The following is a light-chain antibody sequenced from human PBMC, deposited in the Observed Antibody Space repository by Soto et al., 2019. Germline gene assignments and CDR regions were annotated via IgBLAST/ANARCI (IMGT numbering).Light chain of an antibody. CDR1: SSDVGGYDY. CDR2: EVS. J-gene: IGLJ3*02. V-gene: IGLV2-14*01. Sequence: QSALTQPASVSGSPGQSITISCTGTSSDVGGYDYVSWYQQHPGKAPKFMIYEVSNRPSGVSNRFSGSKSGNTASLTISGLQAEDEADYYCCSYTSSSTLVFGGGTKLTVL. CDR3: CSYTSSSTLV.